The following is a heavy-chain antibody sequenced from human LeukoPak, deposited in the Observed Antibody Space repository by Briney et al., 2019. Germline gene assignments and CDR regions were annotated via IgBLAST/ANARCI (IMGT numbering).Heavy chain of an antibody. J-gene: IGHJ4*02. CDR1: GGTFSSYA. V-gene: IGHV1-69*04. CDR3: VRDYGSGSYSY. CDR2: IIPILGIA. Sequence: SVKVSSKASGGTFSSYAISWVRQAPGQGLEWMGRIIPILGIANYAQKFQGRVTITADKSTSTAYMELSSLRSEDTAVYYCVRDYGSGSYSYWGQGTLVTVSS. D-gene: IGHD3-10*01.